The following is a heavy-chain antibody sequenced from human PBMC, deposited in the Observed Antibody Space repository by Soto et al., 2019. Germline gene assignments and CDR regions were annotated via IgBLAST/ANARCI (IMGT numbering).Heavy chain of an antibody. CDR1: GYTFGNND. Sequence: ASVKVSCKASGYTFGNNDISWVRQATGQGLEWVGWMNPNSGNTGYAQKFQGRVSMTRNTSITTAYLELSSLRSDDTAIYYCARMATSGTLNWFGPWGQGTLVTVSS. J-gene: IGHJ5*02. CDR3: ARMATSGTLNWFGP. V-gene: IGHV1-8*01. CDR2: MNPNSGNT.